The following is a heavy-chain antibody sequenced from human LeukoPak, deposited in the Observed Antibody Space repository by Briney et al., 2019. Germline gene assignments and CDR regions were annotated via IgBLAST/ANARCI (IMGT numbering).Heavy chain of an antibody. D-gene: IGHD1-26*01. CDR3: ATRRPVGASGEADFDY. V-gene: IGHV1-69*02. Sequence: ASVKVSCKASGYTFTTDYIHWVRQAPGQGLEWMGRIIPILGIANYAQKFQGRVTITADKSTSTAYMELSSLRSEDTAVYYCATRRPVGASGEADFDYWGQGTLVTVSS. CDR2: IIPILGIA. J-gene: IGHJ4*02. CDR1: GYTFTTDY.